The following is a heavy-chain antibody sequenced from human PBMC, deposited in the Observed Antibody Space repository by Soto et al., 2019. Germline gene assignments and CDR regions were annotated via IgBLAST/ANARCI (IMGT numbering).Heavy chain of an antibody. Sequence: PXGTLSLTCAVYGGSFSGYYWSWIRQPPGKGLEWIGEINHSGSTNYNPSLKSRVTISVDTSKNQFSLKLSSVTAADTAVYYCARESGGDYYYYYGMDVWGQGTTVTVSS. V-gene: IGHV4-34*01. CDR2: INHSGST. CDR3: ARESGGDYYYYYGMDV. D-gene: IGHD3-10*01. J-gene: IGHJ6*02. CDR1: GGSFSGYY.